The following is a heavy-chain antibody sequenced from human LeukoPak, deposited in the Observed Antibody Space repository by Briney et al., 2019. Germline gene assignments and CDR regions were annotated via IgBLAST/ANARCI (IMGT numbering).Heavy chain of an antibody. D-gene: IGHD3-10*02. V-gene: IGHV4-34*01. J-gene: IGHJ6*02. CDR2: INHSGST. CDR3: ARVPALFGELAFYYGMDV. Sequence: PSETLSPTCAVYGGSFSGYYWSWIRQPPGKGLEWIGEINHSGSTNYNPSLKSRVTISVDTSKNQFSLKLSSVTAADTAVYYCARVPALFGELAFYYGMDVWGQGTTVTVSS. CDR1: GGSFSGYY.